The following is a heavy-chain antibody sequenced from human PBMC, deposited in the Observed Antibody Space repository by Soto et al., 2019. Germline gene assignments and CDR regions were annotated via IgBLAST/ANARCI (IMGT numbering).Heavy chain of an antibody. Sequence: EVQVVESGGDLVQPGGSLRLSCAASGFIVPDNYMNWVRQPPGKGLEWVSIIDIGGNTYYADSVKDRFTISRDNSRNTLYLHMDSLRAEDTAVYYCARGRGSTGYLGREHYFDYWGQGTLVTVSP. J-gene: IGHJ4*02. V-gene: IGHV3-66*01. CDR2: IDIGGNT. CDR1: GFIVPDNY. CDR3: ARGRGSTGYLGREHYFDY. D-gene: IGHD2-2*01.